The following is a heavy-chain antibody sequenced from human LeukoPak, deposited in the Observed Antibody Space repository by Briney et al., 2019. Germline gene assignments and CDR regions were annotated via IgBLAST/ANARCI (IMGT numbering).Heavy chain of an antibody. CDR1: GFTFSSYW. D-gene: IGHD3-16*01. CDR2: INHNGNVN. Sequence: GGSLRHSCAASGFTFSSYWMNWARQAPGKGLEWVASINHNGNVNYYVDSVKGRFTISRDNAKNSLYLQMSNLRAEDTAVYFCARGGGLDVWGQGATVTVSS. V-gene: IGHV3-7*03. CDR3: ARGGGLDV. J-gene: IGHJ6*02.